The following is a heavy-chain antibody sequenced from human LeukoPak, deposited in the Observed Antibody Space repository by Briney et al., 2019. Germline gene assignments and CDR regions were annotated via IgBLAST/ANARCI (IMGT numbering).Heavy chain of an antibody. Sequence: ASVKVSCKASGYTFTSYDINWVRQATGQGPEWMGWMNPNRGNTGYAQKFQGRVTITRNTSISTAYMELSSLRSEDTAVYYCARAPDTAMPKGYYYYMDVWGKGTTVTVSS. V-gene: IGHV1-8*03. D-gene: IGHD5-18*01. CDR3: ARAPDTAMPKGYYYYMDV. CDR2: MNPNRGNT. J-gene: IGHJ6*03. CDR1: GYTFTSYD.